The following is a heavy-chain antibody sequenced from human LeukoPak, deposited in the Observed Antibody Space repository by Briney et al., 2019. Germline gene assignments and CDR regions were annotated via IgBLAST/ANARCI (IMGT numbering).Heavy chain of an antibody. V-gene: IGHV1-8*01. D-gene: IGHD2-15*01. CDR1: GYTFTSYD. Sequence: ASVKVSCKASGYTFTSYDINWVRQATGQGLEWMGWMNPNSGNTGYAQKFQGGGTMTRNTSISTAYMELSSLRSEDTAVYYCARGGGYCSGGSCYRYFQHWGQGTLVTVSS. CDR2: MNPNSGNT. CDR3: ARGGGYCSGGSCYRYFQH. J-gene: IGHJ1*01.